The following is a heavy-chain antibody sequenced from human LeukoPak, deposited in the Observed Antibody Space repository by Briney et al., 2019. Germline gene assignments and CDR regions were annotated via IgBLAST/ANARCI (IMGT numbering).Heavy chain of an antibody. Sequence: ASVKVSCKASGGTFSSYAISWVRQAPGQGLEWMGRIIPILGIANYAQKFQGRVTITADKSTSTAYMELSSLRSEDTAVYYCAREYTSNTRYCSGGSCYSVVAVGLNWFDPWGQGTLVTVSS. CDR1: GGTFSSYA. D-gene: IGHD2-15*01. J-gene: IGHJ5*02. CDR2: IIPILGIA. CDR3: AREYTSNTRYCSGGSCYSVVAVGLNWFDP. V-gene: IGHV1-69*04.